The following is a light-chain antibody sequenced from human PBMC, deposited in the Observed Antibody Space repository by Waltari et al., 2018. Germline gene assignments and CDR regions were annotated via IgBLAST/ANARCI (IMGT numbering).Light chain of an antibody. CDR3: QCYDSSLSGSV. CDR2: GNT. CDR1: RSNIGAGYA. V-gene: IGLV1-40*01. Sequence: QSVLTQPPSVSGAPGQRVTISCPGSRSNIGAGYAVHWYQQLPGTAPKLLIYGNTNRPSGVPDRFSGSKSGTSASLAITGLQAEDEADYYCQCYDSSLSGSVFGGGTKLTVL. J-gene: IGLJ3*02.